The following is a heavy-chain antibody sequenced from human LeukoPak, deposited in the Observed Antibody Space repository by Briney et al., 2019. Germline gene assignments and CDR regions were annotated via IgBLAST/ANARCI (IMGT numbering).Heavy chain of an antibody. V-gene: IGHV3-23*01. Sequence: GGSLRLSCVVSGISLSNYAMTWVRQAPGKGLEWVSYIRERGGSTTYADSVKGRFTISRDTSLNTLYLQMNNLRAEDTAVYFCAKRGVVIRGILVIGYHQEAYHYDFWGQGVLVTVSS. D-gene: IGHD3-10*01. J-gene: IGHJ4*02. CDR2: IRERGGST. CDR3: AKRGVVIRGILVIGYHQEAYHYDF. CDR1: GISLSNYA.